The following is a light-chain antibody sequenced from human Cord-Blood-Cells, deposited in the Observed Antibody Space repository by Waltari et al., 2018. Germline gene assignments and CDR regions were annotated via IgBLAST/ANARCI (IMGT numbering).Light chain of an antibody. Sequence: DIQMTQSTSSLSASVGDRVTITCRASQSISSYLNWYQQKPGKAPKLLIYAASSLQSGVPSRFSGSGSGTEFTLTISSLQPEEFATYYCQKSYSTPFTFGPGTKVDI. V-gene: IGKV1-39*01. CDR2: AAS. CDR3: QKSYSTPFT. CDR1: QSISSY. J-gene: IGKJ3*01.